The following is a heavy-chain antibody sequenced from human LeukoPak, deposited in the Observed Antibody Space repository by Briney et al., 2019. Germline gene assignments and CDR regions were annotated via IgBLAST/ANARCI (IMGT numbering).Heavy chain of an antibody. CDR1: GYTFTGYY. CDR2: INPNSGGT. Sequence: ASLKVSCKASGYTFTGYYMHWVRQAPGQGLEWMGWINPNSGGTNYAQKFQGRVTMTRDTSISTAYMELSRLRSDDTAVYYCGTGRDTAMVTYFDYWGQGTLVTVSS. D-gene: IGHD5-18*01. CDR3: GTGRDTAMVTYFDY. J-gene: IGHJ4*02. V-gene: IGHV1-2*02.